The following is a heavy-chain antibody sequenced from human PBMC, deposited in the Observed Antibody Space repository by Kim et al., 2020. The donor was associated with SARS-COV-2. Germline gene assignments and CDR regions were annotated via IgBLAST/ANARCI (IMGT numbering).Heavy chain of an antibody. J-gene: IGHJ4*02. CDR1: GFNFGDYA. CDR3: TRGPRSGSYAY. V-gene: IGHV3-49*03. CDR2: IRSKGYGGTT. Sequence: SLRLSCTTSGFNFGDYAMSWFRQAPGKGLEWVSSIRSKGYGGTTEYAASVKGRFAISRDDSKSIAYLQMNSLTIEDTALYYCTRGPRSGSYAYWGQGALVTVSS. D-gene: IGHD1-26*01.